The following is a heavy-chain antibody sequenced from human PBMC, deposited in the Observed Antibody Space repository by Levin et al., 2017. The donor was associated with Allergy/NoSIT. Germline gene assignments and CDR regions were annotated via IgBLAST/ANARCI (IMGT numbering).Heavy chain of an antibody. Sequence: GGSLRLSCAASGFTFNNYAMSWVRQAPGKGLEWVSAIINSGVGTYYADSVKGRFTISRDNSTNTMYLQMNSLRAADTAVYFCAKDAIRGSDQPYYFDYWGQGNLVTASS. V-gene: IGHV3-23*01. CDR1: GFTFNNYA. D-gene: IGHD6-19*01. J-gene: IGHJ4*02. CDR3: AKDAIRGSDQPYYFDY. CDR2: IINSGVGT.